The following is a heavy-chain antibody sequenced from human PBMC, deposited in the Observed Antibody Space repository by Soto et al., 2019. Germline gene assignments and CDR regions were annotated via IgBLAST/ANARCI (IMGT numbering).Heavy chain of an antibody. CDR2: IFHNGNT. V-gene: IGHV4-4*02. Sequence: GSLRLSYAASGFTFSNAWMNWVRQAPGKGLEWIGEIFHNGNTYYNPSLNSRVTISVDTSKNQFSLNLRSVTAADTAVYYCARRTWGMDVWGQGTTVTVSS. D-gene: IGHD2-8*01. J-gene: IGHJ6*02. CDR1: GFTFSNAW. CDR3: ARRTWGMDV.